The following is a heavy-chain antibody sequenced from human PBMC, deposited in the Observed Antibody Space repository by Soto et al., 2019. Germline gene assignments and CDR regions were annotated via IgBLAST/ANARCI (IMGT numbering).Heavy chain of an antibody. J-gene: IGHJ1*01. CDR3: AREDRDDNRGPGN. V-gene: IGHV4-39*02. CDR1: GGSIRSTRYY. Sequence: KPSETLSLTCSVFGGSIRSTRYYWGWVRQPPGKGLEWLGSIYYTGATQYNPSLEGRVTMSVDTSMNQFSLKPRFVTAADSAIYYCAREDRDDNRGPGNWGQGTLVTVSS. D-gene: IGHD1-1*01. CDR2: IYYTGAT.